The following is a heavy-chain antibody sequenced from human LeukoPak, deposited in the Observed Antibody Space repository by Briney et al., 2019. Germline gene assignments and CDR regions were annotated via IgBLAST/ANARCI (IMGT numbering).Heavy chain of an antibody. CDR3: ARDLFQTTGIPFDY. J-gene: IGHJ4*02. D-gene: IGHD4-17*01. CDR2: ISSSGSTI. CDR1: GSTFSDYY. Sequence: GGSLRLSCAASGSTFSDYYMSWIRQAPGKGLEWVSYISSSGSTIYYADSVKGRFTISRDNAKNSLYLQMNSLRAEDTAVYYCARDLFQTTGIPFDYWGQGTLVTVSS. V-gene: IGHV3-11*01.